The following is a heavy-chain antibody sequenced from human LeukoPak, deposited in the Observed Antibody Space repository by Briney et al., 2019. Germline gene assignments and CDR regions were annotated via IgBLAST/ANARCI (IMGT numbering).Heavy chain of an antibody. J-gene: IGHJ4*02. D-gene: IGHD5-18*01. V-gene: IGHV1-18*01. CDR2: ISGYNGNP. Sequence: AAVKETCKASGYTFTNYGINWVRQAPGQGLAWMGWISGYNGNPKYAQRLQGRLTMTTDTPTSTAYMDLRSLTSDDTAVYYCARDLEDTAMPGSSVYWGQATMV. CDR3: ARDLEDTAMPGSSVY. CDR1: GYTFTNYG.